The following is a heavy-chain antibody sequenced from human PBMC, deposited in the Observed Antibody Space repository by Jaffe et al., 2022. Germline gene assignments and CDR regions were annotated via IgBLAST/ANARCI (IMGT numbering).Heavy chain of an antibody. CDR1: GFTFSSYS. CDR3: ARDHFCSSTSCPGGY. D-gene: IGHD2-2*01. Sequence: EVQLVESGGGLVQPGGSLRLSCAASGFTFSSYSMNWVRQAPGKGLEWVSYISSSSSTIYYADSVKGRFTISRDNAKNSLYLQMNSLRAEDTAVYYCARDHFCSSTSCPGGYWGQGTLVTVSS. CDR2: ISSSSSTI. V-gene: IGHV3-48*01. J-gene: IGHJ4*02.